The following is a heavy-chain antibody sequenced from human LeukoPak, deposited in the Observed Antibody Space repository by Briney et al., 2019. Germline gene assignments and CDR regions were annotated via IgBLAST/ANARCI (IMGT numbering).Heavy chain of an antibody. CDR1: GFRFSSYN. V-gene: IGHV3-21*01. Sequence: GGSLRLSCEASGFRFSSYNMNWVRQAPGKGLEWVSSINGGSNDRYYADSMEGRFTISRDSAKNSLSLQMNSLRAEDTAVYYCARDNASAYGMDVWGQGTTVTVSS. J-gene: IGHJ6*02. CDR3: ARDNASAYGMDV. D-gene: IGHD2-2*01. CDR2: INGGSNDR.